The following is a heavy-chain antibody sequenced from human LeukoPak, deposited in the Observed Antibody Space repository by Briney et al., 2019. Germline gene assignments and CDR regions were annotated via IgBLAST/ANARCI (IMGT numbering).Heavy chain of an antibody. V-gene: IGHV3-30*18. J-gene: IGHJ4*02. CDR3: AKDYTIFGIVIHLFDY. CDR1: GFTLSSYG. D-gene: IGHD3-3*01. CDR2: MSYDGSNE. Sequence: PGGSLRLSCVGTGFTLSSYGMHWLRQALGQGLEWLAVMSYDGSNEDYADSVTGRFNISRDNSKNTLYLQMNSLRPEDTAVYYCAKDYTIFGIVIHLFDYWGQGTLVTVSS.